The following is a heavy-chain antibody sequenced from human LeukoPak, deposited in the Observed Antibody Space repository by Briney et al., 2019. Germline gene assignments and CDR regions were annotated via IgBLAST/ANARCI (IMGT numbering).Heavy chain of an antibody. CDR3: ARDRAADGSNWFDP. Sequence: PSETLSLTCTVSGGSIRGYYWSWIRQPPGKGLEWIGYIHYSGSTKYNPSLKSRVTTSVDTSKDQFFLRLTSVTAADTAVYYCARDRAADGSNWFDPWGQGTLVTVSS. J-gene: IGHJ5*02. CDR1: GGSIRGYY. V-gene: IGHV4-59*01. D-gene: IGHD4/OR15-4a*01. CDR2: IHYSGST.